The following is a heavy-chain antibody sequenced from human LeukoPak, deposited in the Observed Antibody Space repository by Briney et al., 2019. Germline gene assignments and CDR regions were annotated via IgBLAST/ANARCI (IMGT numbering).Heavy chain of an antibody. CDR3: AKDPNGDYIGAFDF. CDR1: GFTFSDYY. J-gene: IGHJ3*01. D-gene: IGHD4-17*01. V-gene: IGHV3-23*01. CDR2: IIGNGGWA. Sequence: GGSLRLSCAASGFTFSDYYMSWIRQAPGKGLEWVSAIIGNGGWALYADSVKGRFTISRDNTKNTLYLQMSSLRAEDTAVYYCAKDPNGDYIGAFDFWGQGTMVTVSS.